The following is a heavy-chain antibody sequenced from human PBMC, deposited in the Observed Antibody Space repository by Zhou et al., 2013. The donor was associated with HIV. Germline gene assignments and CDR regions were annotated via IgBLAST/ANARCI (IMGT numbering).Heavy chain of an antibody. Sequence: VQLMQSGAEVKKPGSSVKVSCKASGNTFSSYAISWVRQAPGQGLEWMGRIIAYSGDTNYAQNLQGRVTMTTDTSTTTAYMELKSLRSDDTAVYYCARMDIVVVPAAPTPHYYYYMDVWGKGTTVTVSS. V-gene: IGHV1-18*01. CDR3: ARMDIVVVPAAPTPHYYYYMDV. CDR2: IIAYSGDT. CDR1: GNTFSSYA. D-gene: IGHD2-2*03. J-gene: IGHJ6*03.